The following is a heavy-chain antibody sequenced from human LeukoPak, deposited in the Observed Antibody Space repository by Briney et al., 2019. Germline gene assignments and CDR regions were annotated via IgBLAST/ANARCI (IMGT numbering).Heavy chain of an antibody. CDR1: GGSISSSGNY. Sequence: TSETLSLTCTVSGGSISSSGNYWGWIRQPPGKGLEWLATIYYSGSTYYNPSLKSRVTISVDTSENQFSLKLSSVTAADTAVYYCETCGSYLTRADYWGQGTLVTVSS. D-gene: IGHD1-26*01. V-gene: IGHV4-39*01. CDR2: IYYSGST. CDR3: ETCGSYLTRADY. J-gene: IGHJ4*02.